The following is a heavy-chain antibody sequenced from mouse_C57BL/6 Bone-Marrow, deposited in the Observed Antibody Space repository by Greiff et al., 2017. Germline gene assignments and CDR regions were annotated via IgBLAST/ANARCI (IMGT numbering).Heavy chain of an antibody. V-gene: IGHV1-74*01. CDR2: IHPSGGGT. CDR1: GYTFTSYW. J-gene: IGHJ2*01. CDR3: AMVNYYGSSYSY. D-gene: IGHD1-1*01. Sequence: VQLQQPGAELVKPGASVKVSCKASGYTFTSYWMHWVKQRPGQGLEWIGRIHPSGGGTNYNQKFKGKATLTVDKSSSTAYMQLSSLTSEDSAVXYCAMVNYYGSSYSYWGKGTTLTVSS.